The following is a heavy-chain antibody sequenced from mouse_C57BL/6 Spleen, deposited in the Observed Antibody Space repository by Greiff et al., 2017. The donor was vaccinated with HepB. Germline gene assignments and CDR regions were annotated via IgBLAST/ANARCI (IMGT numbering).Heavy chain of an antibody. CDR2: INPNNGGT. D-gene: IGHD2-1*01. J-gene: IGHJ1*03. Sequence: EVQLQQSGPELVKPGASVKISCKASGYTFTDYYMNWVKQSHGKSLEWIGDINPNNGGTSYNQKFKGKATLTVDKSSSTAYMELRSLTSEDSAVYDCARRGNYPYWYCDVWGTGTTVTVSS. CDR3: ARRGNYPYWYCDV. V-gene: IGHV1-26*01. CDR1: GYTFTDYY.